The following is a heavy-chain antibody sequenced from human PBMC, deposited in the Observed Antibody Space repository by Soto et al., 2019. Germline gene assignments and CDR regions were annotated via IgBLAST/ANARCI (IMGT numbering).Heavy chain of an antibody. CDR3: AREQDYYFDN. Sequence: SGGSLRLSCAASGFTFSSYTMHWVRQAPGKGLEWVAVFSSDVSSKYYADSVEGRFTISRDNSKNTLYLQMNSLRDDDTAVYYCAREQDYYFDNWGQGTLVTVSS. V-gene: IGHV3-30-3*01. J-gene: IGHJ4*02. CDR2: FSSDVSSK. CDR1: GFTFSSYT.